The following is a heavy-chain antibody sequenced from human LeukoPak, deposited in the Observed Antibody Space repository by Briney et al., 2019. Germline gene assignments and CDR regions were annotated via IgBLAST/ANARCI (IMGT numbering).Heavy chain of an antibody. CDR2: IFYSGTT. J-gene: IGHJ4*02. CDR3: ARVLRGGTYYFDY. Sequence: SETLSLTCAVSGYSISSGYHWGWIRQPPGKGLEWIGNIFYSGTTYYNPSLMSRVTISVDTSKNQFSLKMRSVTAADTAVYYCARVLRGGTYYFDYWGQGTLVTVSS. CDR1: GYSISSGYH. D-gene: IGHD2-15*01. V-gene: IGHV4-38-2*01.